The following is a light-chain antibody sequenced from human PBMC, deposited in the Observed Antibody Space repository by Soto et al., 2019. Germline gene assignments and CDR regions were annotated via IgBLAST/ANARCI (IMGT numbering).Light chain of an antibody. CDR2: AAS. CDR3: HQSYLMPQT. V-gene: IGKV1-39*01. Sequence: DVQMAQSPSYLSPSVGDRITITWRASETIKTYVNWYQLKTGQAPKXXIYAASSLRSGVPSRFSGSAYGTDFNLTIGSLHPEDFATYFCHQSYLMPQTFGQGTKVDIK. CDR1: ETIKTY. J-gene: IGKJ2*01.